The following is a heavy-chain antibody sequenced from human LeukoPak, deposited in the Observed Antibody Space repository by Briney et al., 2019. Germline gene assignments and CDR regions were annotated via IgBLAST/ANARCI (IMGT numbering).Heavy chain of an antibody. J-gene: IGHJ6*02. CDR1: GFTFGDYA. CDR3: TSSAGTYYYDSSGYYPYYYYGMDV. V-gene: IGHV3-49*04. CDR2: IRSKAYGGTT. D-gene: IGHD3-22*01. Sequence: GGSLRLSCTASGFTFGDYAMSWVRQAPGKGLEWVGFIRSKAYGGTTEYAASVKGRFTISRDDSKSIAYLQMNSLKTEDTAVYYCTSSAGTYYYDSSGYYPYYYYGMDVWGQGTTVTVSS.